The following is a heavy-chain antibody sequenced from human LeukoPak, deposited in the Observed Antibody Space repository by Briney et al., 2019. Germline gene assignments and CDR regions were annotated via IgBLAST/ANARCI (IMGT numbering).Heavy chain of an antibody. CDR3: AKSFYRVTASQRTIPDAFDI. CDR1: GFTFSSYG. D-gene: IGHD2-21*02. J-gene: IGHJ3*02. V-gene: IGHV3-23*01. Sequence: PGGSLRLSCAASGFTFSSYGMSWVRQAPGKGLEWVSAISGSGGSTYYADSVKGRFTISRDNSKNTLYLQMNSLRAEDTAVYYCAKSFYRVTASQRTIPDAFDIWGQGTMVTVSS. CDR2: ISGSGGST.